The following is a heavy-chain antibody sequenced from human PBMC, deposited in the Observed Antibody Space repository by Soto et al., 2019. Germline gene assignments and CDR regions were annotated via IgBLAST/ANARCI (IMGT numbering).Heavy chain of an antibody. CDR1: GYTFTSFG. Sequence: QVHLVQSGAEVKKPGASVKVSGKASGYTFTSFGITWGRQAPGQGLEWMGWISAHNGNTDYAQKLQGRVIVTRDTSTSTAYMDLRSLRSDDTAVYYCARGRYGDYWGQGALVTVSS. V-gene: IGHV1-18*01. CDR2: ISAHNGNT. J-gene: IGHJ4*02. CDR3: ARGRYGDY. D-gene: IGHD1-1*01.